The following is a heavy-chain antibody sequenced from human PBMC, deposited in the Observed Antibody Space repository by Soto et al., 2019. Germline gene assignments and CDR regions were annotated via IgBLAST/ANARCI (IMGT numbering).Heavy chain of an antibody. Sequence: PGGSLRLSCATSGFTFSSYAMHWVRQAPGKGLEWVAVISYDGSNKYYADSVKGRFTISRDNSKNTLYLQMNSLRAEDTAVYYCARDAQGAAGTTAYYFDYWGQGTLVTVSS. CDR3: ARDAQGAAGTTAYYFDY. CDR1: GFTFSSYA. J-gene: IGHJ4*02. CDR2: ISYDGSNK. V-gene: IGHV3-30-3*01. D-gene: IGHD6-13*01.